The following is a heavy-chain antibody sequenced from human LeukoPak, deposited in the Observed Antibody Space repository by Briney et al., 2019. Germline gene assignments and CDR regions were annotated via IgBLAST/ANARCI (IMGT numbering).Heavy chain of an antibody. V-gene: IGHV3-23*01. CDR1: GFTFNNYA. CDR3: ARDYADYVGYFFFDY. CDR2: ISGGGETT. J-gene: IGHJ4*02. D-gene: IGHD4-17*01. Sequence: GGSLRLSCAASGFTFNNYAMNWVRQAPGKGLEWVSPISGGGETTYYADSAKGRFTISRDNSQNTLYLQMNSLRAEDTAVYYCARDYADYVGYFFFDYWGQGTLVTVSS.